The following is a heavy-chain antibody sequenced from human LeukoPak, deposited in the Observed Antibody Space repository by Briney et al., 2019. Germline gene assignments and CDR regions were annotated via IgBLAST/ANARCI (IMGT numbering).Heavy chain of an antibody. J-gene: IGHJ4*02. CDR1: GGSISGYY. CDR2: IYYSGST. CDR3: ARDDSGSYYFDS. V-gene: IGHV4-59*01. Sequence: SETLSLTCTVSGGSISGYYWSWIRQPPGEGLEWIAYIYYSGSTDYNPSLKSRVTISLDTSKNQFSLKLTSVTAADTAVYYCARDDSGSYYFDSWGQGTLVTVSS. D-gene: IGHD6-19*01.